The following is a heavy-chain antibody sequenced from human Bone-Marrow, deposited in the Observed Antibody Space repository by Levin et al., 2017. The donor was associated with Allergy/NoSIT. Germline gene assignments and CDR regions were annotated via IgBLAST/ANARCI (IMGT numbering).Heavy chain of an antibody. CDR3: AREGDAYYGSGGFYRPLGY. CDR1: GYTFSNYA. D-gene: IGHD3-10*01. Sequence: ASVKVSCKASGYTFSNYALNWVRQAPGQGLEWMGWINTNTGTPTYAQGFTGRFVFSSDTSVSTAFLQISSLMTEDTALYFCAREGDAYYGSGGFYRPLGYWGQGALVTVSS. J-gene: IGHJ4*02. CDR2: INTNTGTP. V-gene: IGHV7-4-1*02.